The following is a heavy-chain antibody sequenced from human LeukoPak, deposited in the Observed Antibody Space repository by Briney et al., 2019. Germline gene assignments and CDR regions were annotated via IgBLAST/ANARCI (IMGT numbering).Heavy chain of an antibody. CDR3: ASNDYYDSLSGGVYDY. V-gene: IGHV1-18*01. Sequence: ASVKVSCKASGYTFTSYGISWVRQAPGQGLEWMGWISAYNGNTNYAQKVQGRITMTTDTSTSTAYMELRSLRSDDTAVYYCASNDYYDSLSGGVYDYWGQGTLVTVSS. CDR1: GYTFTSYG. CDR2: ISAYNGNT. D-gene: IGHD3-22*01. J-gene: IGHJ4*02.